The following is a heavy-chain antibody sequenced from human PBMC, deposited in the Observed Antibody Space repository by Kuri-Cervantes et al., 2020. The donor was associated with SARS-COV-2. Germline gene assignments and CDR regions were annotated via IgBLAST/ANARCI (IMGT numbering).Heavy chain of an antibody. D-gene: IGHD3-22*01. CDR1: GGSFSGYY. V-gene: IGHV4-34*01. J-gene: IGHJ6*02. Sequence: SETLSLTCAVYGGSFSGYYWSWIRQPPGKGLEWIGEINHSGSTNYNPSLKSRVTISVDTSKNQFSLKLSSVTAADTAVYYCAREYYYDSSGYYYTRYYYYYSMDVWGQGTTVTVSS. CDR2: INHSGST. CDR3: AREYYYDSSGYYYTRYYYYYSMDV.